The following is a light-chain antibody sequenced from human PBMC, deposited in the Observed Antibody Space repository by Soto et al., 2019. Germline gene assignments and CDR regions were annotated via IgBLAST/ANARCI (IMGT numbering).Light chain of an antibody. CDR2: GAS. J-gene: IGKJ4*01. Sequence: DIRLTQSPSTLSASVGDRVTITCRASQTISNWLAWYQQRPGKAPQLLIYGASTLHDGVPSRFSGSGSGADFTLTISGLQPEDFASYHCQQTYSDISFGGGTKVDI. CDR3: QQTYSDIS. CDR1: QTISNW. V-gene: IGKV1-5*01.